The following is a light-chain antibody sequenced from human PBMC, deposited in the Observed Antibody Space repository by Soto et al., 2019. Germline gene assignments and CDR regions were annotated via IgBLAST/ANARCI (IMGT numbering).Light chain of an antibody. CDR2: YAS. CDR3: KQYNNWPPIT. V-gene: IGKV3-15*01. Sequence: EIMMTQSPVTLSVSPGERATLSCRASQSVSNNLAWYQQKPGQAPRLLIYYASTRATGIPARFSGSGSVTDLTHTISSLLSEDFALYYCKQYNNWPPITFGQGTRLQIK. J-gene: IGKJ5*01. CDR1: QSVSNN.